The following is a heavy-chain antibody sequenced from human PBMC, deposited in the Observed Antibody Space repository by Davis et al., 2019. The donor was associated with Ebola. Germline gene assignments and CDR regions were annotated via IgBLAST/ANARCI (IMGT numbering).Heavy chain of an antibody. J-gene: IGHJ6*02. CDR2: INPSGGST. D-gene: IGHD2-21*02. Sequence: ASVKVSCKASGGTFSSYAISWVRQAPGQGLEWMGIINPSGGSTSYAQKFQGRVTMTRDTSTSTVYMELSSLRSEDTAVYYCAREHIVVVTAIQGYYYYGMDVWGQGTTVTVSS. V-gene: IGHV1-46*01. CDR1: GGTFSSYA. CDR3: AREHIVVVTAIQGYYYYGMDV.